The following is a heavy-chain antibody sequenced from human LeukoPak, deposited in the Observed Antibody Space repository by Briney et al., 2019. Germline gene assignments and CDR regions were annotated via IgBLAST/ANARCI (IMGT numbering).Heavy chain of an antibody. CDR1: GGSISSSSYH. Sequence: SETLSLTCTVSGGSISSSSYHWGWIRQPPGKGQEWIGSIYYSGSTYYNPSLKSRVTISVDTSKNQFSLKLSSVTAADTAVYYCARSYRSAANIFDYWGQGTLVTVSS. J-gene: IGHJ4*02. D-gene: IGHD1-26*01. CDR2: IYYSGST. V-gene: IGHV4-39*01. CDR3: ARSYRSAANIFDY.